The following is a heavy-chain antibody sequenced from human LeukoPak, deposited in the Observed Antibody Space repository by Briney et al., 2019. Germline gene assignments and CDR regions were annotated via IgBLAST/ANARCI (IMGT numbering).Heavy chain of an antibody. Sequence: QPGGSLRLSCAASGFTFSSYAMSWVRQAPGKGLEWVSAISGSGGSTYYADSVKGRFTISRDNSKNTLYLQMNSLRAEDTAVYYCARAGELPPIYYFDYWGQGTLVTVSS. J-gene: IGHJ4*02. D-gene: IGHD1-26*01. V-gene: IGHV3-23*01. CDR2: ISGSGGST. CDR1: GFTFSSYA. CDR3: ARAGELPPIYYFDY.